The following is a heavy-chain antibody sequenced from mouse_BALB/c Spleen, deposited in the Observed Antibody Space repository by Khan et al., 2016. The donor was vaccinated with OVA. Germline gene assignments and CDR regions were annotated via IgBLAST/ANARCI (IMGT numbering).Heavy chain of an antibody. V-gene: IGHV2-9*02. J-gene: IGHJ1*01. CDR2: IWTGGST. Sequence: QVQLKQSGPGLVAPSQSLSITCTVSGFSLTSYGVHWVRQPPGKGLEWLGVIWTGGSTNYNSALMSRLSISKDNSKSQVFLKMNSMQTDDTAMYSCARYYGNYGWYFDVWGAGTTVTVSS. D-gene: IGHD2-1*01. CDR3: ARYYGNYGWYFDV. CDR1: GFSLTSYG.